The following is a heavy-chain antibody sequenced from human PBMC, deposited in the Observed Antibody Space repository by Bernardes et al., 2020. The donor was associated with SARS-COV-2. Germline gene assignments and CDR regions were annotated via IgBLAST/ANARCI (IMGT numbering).Heavy chain of an antibody. CDR3: ASSIAVPGTNLDY. Sequence: SETLSLTCTVSADSINSYFWSWIRQPPGKGLEWIGYIHYSGSTNYNPSLKSRVTISVDTSKNQVSLKLNSVTEADTAVYYCASSIAVPGTNLDYWGQGTLVTVSS. V-gene: IGHV4-59*08. CDR2: IHYSGST. CDR1: ADSINSYF. J-gene: IGHJ4*02. D-gene: IGHD6-19*01.